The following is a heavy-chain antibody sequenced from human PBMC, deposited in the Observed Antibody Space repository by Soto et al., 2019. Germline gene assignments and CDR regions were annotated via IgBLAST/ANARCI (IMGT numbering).Heavy chain of an antibody. CDR1: GFMLSNHG. D-gene: IGHD1-1*01. CDR2: IWSDGNNR. J-gene: IGHJ4*02. V-gene: IGHV3-33*01. CDR3: VRGVHWTGDDSHY. Sequence: QVQLVESGGGVVQPGRSLRLSCAASGFMLSNHGMHWVRQAPGKVLEWVAVIWSDGNNRYYADSVKGRFTISRDNSKNTRYLQMNSVRVDDQAMYYCVRGVHWTGDDSHYWGQGTLLTLSS.